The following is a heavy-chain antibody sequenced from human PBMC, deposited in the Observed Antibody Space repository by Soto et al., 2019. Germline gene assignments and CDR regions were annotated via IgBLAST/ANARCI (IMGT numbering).Heavy chain of an antibody. J-gene: IGHJ3*02. Sequence: GQLVESGGGVVQPGRSLTLSCAASGFTFSGYVMHWLRQAPGKGLEWVAFISYDGRDKFHADSVKGRFTISRDNSKNTLYLQMNSLRAEDTAVYYCAQEVDAFDMWGQGTMVTVSS. CDR2: ISYDGRDK. CDR3: AQEVDAFDM. CDR1: GFTFSGYV. V-gene: IGHV3-30*18.